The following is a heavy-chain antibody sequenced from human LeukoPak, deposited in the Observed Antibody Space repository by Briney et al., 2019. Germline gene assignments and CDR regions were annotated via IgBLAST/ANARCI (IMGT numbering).Heavy chain of an antibody. CDR2: TYYRSKWYN. J-gene: IGHJ6*02. V-gene: IGHV6-1*01. CDR1: GDSVSSNSAA. D-gene: IGHD3-22*01. CDR3: ARDFLDSSGYYYADYYYCMDV. Sequence: SQTLSLTCAISGDSVSSNSAAWNWIRQSPSRGLEWLGRTYYRSKWYNDYAVSVKSRITINPDTSKNQFSLQLNSVTPEDTAVYYCARDFLDSSGYYYADYYYCMDVWGQGTTVTVSS.